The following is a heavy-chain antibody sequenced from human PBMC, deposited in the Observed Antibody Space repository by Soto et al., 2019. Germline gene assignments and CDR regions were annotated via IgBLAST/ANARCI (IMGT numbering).Heavy chain of an antibody. Sequence: SVKVSCKXSGGTFRNLAINWVRQAPGQGLEWMGGFIPIIGGGINAQKFQGRVTITSDESTSTAYMELSSLKSEDTAMYFCARRSVSHSNAFDFWGQGTMVTVSS. CDR2: FIPIIGGG. J-gene: IGHJ3*01. D-gene: IGHD2-15*01. CDR1: GGTFRNLA. CDR3: ARRSVSHSNAFDF. V-gene: IGHV1-69*13.